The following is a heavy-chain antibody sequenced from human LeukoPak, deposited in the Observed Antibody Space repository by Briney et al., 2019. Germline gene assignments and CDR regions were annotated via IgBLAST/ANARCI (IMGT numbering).Heavy chain of an antibody. D-gene: IGHD6-13*01. CDR2: IYTSGST. V-gene: IGHV4-4*07. CDR1: GDSISSYY. J-gene: IGHJ4*02. Sequence: SETLSLTCTVSGDSISSYYWSWIRQPAGKGLEWIGRIYTSGSTNYNPSPKSRVTMSVDTSKNQFSLKLSSVTAADTAVYYCARGIAAADFDYWGQGTLVTVSS. CDR3: ARGIAAADFDY.